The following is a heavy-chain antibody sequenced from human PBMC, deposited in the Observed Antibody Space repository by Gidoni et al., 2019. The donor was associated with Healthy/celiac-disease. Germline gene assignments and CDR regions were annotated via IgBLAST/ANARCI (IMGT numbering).Heavy chain of an antibody. D-gene: IGHD5-18*01. Sequence: EVQLLESGGGLVQPGGSLRLSCAASGFTFSSYAMGWVRQAPGKGLGCVSDISGSGGSTYYADSVKGRFTISRDNSKNTLYLQMNSLSAEDTAVYYCAKLAKDTAMGVDYWGQGTLVTVSS. CDR1: GFTFSSYA. CDR3: AKLAKDTAMGVDY. V-gene: IGHV3-23*01. CDR2: ISGSGGST. J-gene: IGHJ4*02.